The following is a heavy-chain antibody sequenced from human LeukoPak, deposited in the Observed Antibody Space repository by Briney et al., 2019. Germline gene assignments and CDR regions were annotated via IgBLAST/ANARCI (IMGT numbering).Heavy chain of an antibody. CDR2: VSYTGTT. CDR1: GGSINSYY. V-gene: IGHV4-59*01. J-gene: IGHJ4*02. CDR3: ARNVGGLRGFDY. Sequence: SVTLSLTCSVSGGSINSYYWSWIRQPPGKGLEWIGWVSYTGTTYFNPSLKSRVTISVDTSKNQFSLRLTSVTAADTAVFFCARNVGGLRGFDYWGQGTLVTVSS. D-gene: IGHD3-10*01.